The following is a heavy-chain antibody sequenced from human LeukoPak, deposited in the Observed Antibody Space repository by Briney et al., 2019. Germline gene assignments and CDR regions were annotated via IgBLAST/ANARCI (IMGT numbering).Heavy chain of an antibody. Sequence: GGSLRLSCAASGFTFNRYWMSWVRQAPGKELQWVANIKQDGSAKYYVDSVKGRFTISRDNSKNTLYLQMNSLRAEDTAVYYCAKRRGLEVLYYYYMDVWGKGTTVTVSS. CDR3: AKRRGLEVLYYYYMDV. J-gene: IGHJ6*03. CDR2: IKQDGSAK. D-gene: IGHD1-7*01. CDR1: GFTFNRYW. V-gene: IGHV3-7*03.